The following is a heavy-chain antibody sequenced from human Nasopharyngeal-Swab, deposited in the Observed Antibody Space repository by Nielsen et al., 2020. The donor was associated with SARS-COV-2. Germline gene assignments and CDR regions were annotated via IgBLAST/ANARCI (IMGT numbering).Heavy chain of an antibody. V-gene: IGHV4-34*01. CDR1: GGSISGYY. CDR2: ISHYGST. CDR3: ARGRSSGWYHYYFDY. J-gene: IGHJ4*02. D-gene: IGHD6-19*01. Sequence: SETLSLTCAVYGGSISGYYWSWIRQPPGKGLEWIGEISHYGSTNYNPSIKSRVTISVDTSKNQFSLKLSSVTAADTAVYYCARGRSSGWYHYYFDYWGQGTLVTVSS.